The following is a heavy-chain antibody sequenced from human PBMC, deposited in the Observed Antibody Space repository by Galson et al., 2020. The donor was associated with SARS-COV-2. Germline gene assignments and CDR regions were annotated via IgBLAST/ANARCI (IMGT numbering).Heavy chain of an antibody. CDR1: GFTFSSYG. CDR3: AKDLSAFTIFGVGIVMDV. CDR2: IWYDGSNK. J-gene: IGHJ6*03. V-gene: IGHV3-33*06. Sequence: QLGESLKISCAASGFTFSSYGMHWVRQAPGKGLEWVAVIWYDGSNKYYADSVKGRFTISRDNSKNTLYLQMNSLRAEDTAVYYCAKDLSAFTIFGVGIVMDVWGKGTTVTVSS. D-gene: IGHD3-3*01.